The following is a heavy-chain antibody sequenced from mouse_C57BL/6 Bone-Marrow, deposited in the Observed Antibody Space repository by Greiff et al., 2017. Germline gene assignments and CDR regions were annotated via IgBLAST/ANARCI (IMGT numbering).Heavy chain of an antibody. CDR1: GFTFSSYG. V-gene: IGHV5-6*01. Sequence: EVKLMESGGDLVKPGGSLKLSCAASGFTFSSYGMSWVRQTPDKRLEWVATISSGGSYTYYPDNVKGRFTISRDNAKNTLYLQMSSLKSEDTAMYYCARHNYSNQYAMDYWGQGTSVTVSS. J-gene: IGHJ4*01. CDR2: ISSGGSYT. D-gene: IGHD2-5*01. CDR3: ARHNYSNQYAMDY.